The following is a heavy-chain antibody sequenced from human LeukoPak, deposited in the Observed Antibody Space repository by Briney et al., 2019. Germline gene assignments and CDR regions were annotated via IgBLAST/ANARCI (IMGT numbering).Heavy chain of an antibody. J-gene: IGHJ5*02. CDR2: XNHSGST. D-gene: IGHD3-22*01. V-gene: IGHV4-34*01. CDR3: ARSHYYDSSGSQNNWFDP. Sequence: WIRQPPGKGXEXXXEXNHSGSTNYNPSLKSRVTISVDTSKNQFSLKLSSVTAADTAIYYCARSHYYDSSGSQNNWFDPWGQGTLVTVSS.